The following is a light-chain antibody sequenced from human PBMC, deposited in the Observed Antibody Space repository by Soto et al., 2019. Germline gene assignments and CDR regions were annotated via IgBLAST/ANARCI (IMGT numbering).Light chain of an antibody. CDR3: SSYTSSTAYI. CDR2: HVT. J-gene: IGLJ1*01. V-gene: IGLV2-14*03. Sequence: QSVLTQPASVSGSPGQSITLSCTGTSSDVGGYNYVSWYQQHPGDAPKLMIYHVTNRPSGVANRFSGSKSGNTASLTISGLQAEDEADYYCSSYTSSTAYIFGTGTKLTVL. CDR1: SSDVGGYNY.